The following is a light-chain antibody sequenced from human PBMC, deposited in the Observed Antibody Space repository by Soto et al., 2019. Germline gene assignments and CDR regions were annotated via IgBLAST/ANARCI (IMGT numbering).Light chain of an antibody. J-gene: IGKJ5*01. Sequence: EIVLTQSPATLSLSPGGRATLSCRASQSVSSQLAWYQQRPGQSPRLLIYDVSNRATGIPARFRGSGSGTDITLTISSLEPEDFAVYYCQQRSNWPITFGQGTRLEIK. CDR2: DVS. CDR1: QSVSSQ. V-gene: IGKV3-11*01. CDR3: QQRSNWPIT.